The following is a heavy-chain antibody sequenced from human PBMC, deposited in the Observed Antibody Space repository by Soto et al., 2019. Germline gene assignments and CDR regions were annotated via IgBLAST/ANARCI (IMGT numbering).Heavy chain of an antibody. Sequence: EVQLVESGGGLVQPGGSLRLSCAASGFTFSSFHMNWVRQAPGRGLEWVAYITSSSDTIYYSDSVKGRFTISRDNGKNSLFLKMNGLRDEDTAVYYCARVVVVIPPGYYYAMDVWGQGTTVTVSS. V-gene: IGHV3-48*02. CDR1: GFTFSSFH. J-gene: IGHJ6*02. D-gene: IGHD3-22*01. CDR3: ARVVVVIPPGYYYAMDV. CDR2: ITSSSDTI.